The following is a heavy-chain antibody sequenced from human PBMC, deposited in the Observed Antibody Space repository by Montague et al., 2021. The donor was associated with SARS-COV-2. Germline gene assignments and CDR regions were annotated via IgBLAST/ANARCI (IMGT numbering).Heavy chain of an antibody. CDR2: ISPSGDYI. Sequence: SLRLSCAASGFSFSRYHMNWVRQAPGKGLEWVSSISPSGDYIYSADSLKGRFIISRDNAKNSLYLQMSSLRAEDTATYYCARASWIVATVPDYWGQGTLVTVSS. CDR1: GFSFSRYH. V-gene: IGHV3-21*01. CDR3: ARASWIVATVPDY. J-gene: IGHJ4*02. D-gene: IGHD5-12*01.